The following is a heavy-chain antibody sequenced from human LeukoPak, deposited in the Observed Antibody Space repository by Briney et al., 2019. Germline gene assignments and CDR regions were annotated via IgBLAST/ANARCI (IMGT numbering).Heavy chain of an antibody. CDR3: AKDISSIVGSTRGFDY. CDR1: GFTVSSNY. J-gene: IGHJ4*02. V-gene: IGHV3-53*05. CDR2: IYSGGST. Sequence: GGSLRLSCAASGFTVSSNYMSWVRQAPGKGLEWVSVIYSGGSTYYADSVKGRFTISRDNAKNSLYLQMNSLRAEDMALYYCAKDISSIVGSTRGFDYWGQGTLVTVSS. D-gene: IGHD1-26*01.